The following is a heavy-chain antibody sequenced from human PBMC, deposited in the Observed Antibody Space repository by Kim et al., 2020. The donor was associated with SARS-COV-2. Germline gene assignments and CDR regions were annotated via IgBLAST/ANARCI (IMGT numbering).Heavy chain of an antibody. CDR1: GGTFSSYA. J-gene: IGHJ6*02. D-gene: IGHD1-7*01. CDR3: ARESGTTLGYSYYYYGMDV. V-gene: IGHV1-69*13. CDR2: IIPIFGTA. Sequence: SVKVSCKASGGTFSSYAISWVRQAPGQGLEWMGGIIPIFGTANYAQKFQGRVTITADESTSTAYMELSSLRSEDTAVYYCARESGTTLGYSYYYYGMDVWGQGTTVTVSS.